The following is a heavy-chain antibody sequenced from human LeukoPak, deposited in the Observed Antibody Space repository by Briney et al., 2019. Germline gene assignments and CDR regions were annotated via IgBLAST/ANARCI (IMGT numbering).Heavy chain of an antibody. CDR2: ISSSGSTI. V-gene: IGHV3-11*01. J-gene: IGHJ4*02. CDR3: ARAKRGSCCNFDY. Sequence: GWSLRLSCAASGFTFSDYYMSWIRQAPGKGLEWVSYISSSGSTIYYADSVKGRFTISRDNAKNSLYLQMNSLRAEDTAVYYCARAKRGSCCNFDYWGQGTLATVSS. D-gene: IGHD2-15*01. CDR1: GFTFSDYY.